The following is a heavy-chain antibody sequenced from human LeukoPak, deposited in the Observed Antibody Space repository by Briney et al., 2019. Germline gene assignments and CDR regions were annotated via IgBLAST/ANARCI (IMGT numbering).Heavy chain of an antibody. CDR1: GGSISSYY. CDR3: ARGANYYGSGSYYRYYFDY. V-gene: IGHV4-59*08. J-gene: IGHJ4*02. D-gene: IGHD3-10*01. CDR2: IYYRGST. Sequence: SETLSLTRTVSGGSISSYYWSWIRQPPGKGLEWLGYIYYRGSTNYNPSLKSRVTISVDTSKNQFSLKLSSVTAADTAVYYCARGANYYGSGSYYRYYFDYWGQGTLVTVSS.